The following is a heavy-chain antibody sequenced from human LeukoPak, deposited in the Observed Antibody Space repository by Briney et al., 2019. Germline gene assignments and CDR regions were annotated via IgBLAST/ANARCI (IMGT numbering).Heavy chain of an antibody. Sequence: GASVKLSFKASGYTFTSYGISWVRQAPGQGLEWMGWISAYNGNTNYAPKLQGRVTMTTDTSTSTAYMELRSLRSDDTAVYYCARDYAQGKTDYWGQGTLVTVSS. CDR1: GYTFTSYG. D-gene: IGHD3-16*01. CDR3: ARDYAQGKTDY. V-gene: IGHV1-18*01. J-gene: IGHJ4*02. CDR2: ISAYNGNT.